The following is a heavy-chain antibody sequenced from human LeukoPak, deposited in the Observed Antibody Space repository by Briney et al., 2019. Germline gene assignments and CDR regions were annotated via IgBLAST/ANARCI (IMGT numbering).Heavy chain of an antibody. V-gene: IGHV1-69*13. CDR1: GGTFSSYA. J-gene: IGHJ6*03. D-gene: IGHD2-15*01. Sequence: SVKVSCKASGGTFSSYAISWVRQAPGQGLEWMGGIMPIFGTANYAQKFQGRVTITADESTSTAYMELSSLRSEDTAVYYCARDLGTRYCSGGSCYYYYMDVWGKGTTVTVSS. CDR2: IMPIFGTA. CDR3: ARDLGTRYCSGGSCYYYYMDV.